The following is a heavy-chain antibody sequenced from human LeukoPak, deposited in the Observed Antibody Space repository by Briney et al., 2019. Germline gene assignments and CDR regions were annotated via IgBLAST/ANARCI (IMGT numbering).Heavy chain of an antibody. J-gene: IGHJ4*02. Sequence: GGSLRLSCAASGFTFSDYYMGWIRQAPGKGLEWVSYIGKSGSHTNYGDSVKGRFTIARDNAKNSLYLQMNSLRAEDTAVYYCARDSNYYSWDWGQGTLVTVSS. CDR3: ARDSNYYSWD. CDR2: IGKSGSHT. V-gene: IGHV3-11*06. CDR1: GFTFSDYY. D-gene: IGHD3-10*01.